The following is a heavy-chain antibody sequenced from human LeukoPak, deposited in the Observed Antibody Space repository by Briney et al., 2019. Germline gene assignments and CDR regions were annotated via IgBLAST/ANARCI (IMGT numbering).Heavy chain of an antibody. V-gene: IGHV3-9*01. CDR1: GFTFDDYA. D-gene: IGHD6-13*01. Sequence: PGGSLRLSCAASGFTFDDYAMHWVRQAPGKGMEWVSGISWNSGSIGYVDSVKGRFTISRDNAKNSLYLQMNSLRAEDTAVYYCARRGIAAAYNWFDPWGQGTLVTVSS. J-gene: IGHJ5*02. CDR3: ARRGIAAAYNWFDP. CDR2: ISWNSGSI.